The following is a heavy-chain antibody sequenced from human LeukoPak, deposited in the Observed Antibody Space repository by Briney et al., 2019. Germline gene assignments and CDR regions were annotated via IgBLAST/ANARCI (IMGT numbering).Heavy chain of an antibody. D-gene: IGHD5-12*01. V-gene: IGHV5-10-1*01. CDR3: ARMRGPIVAGDY. J-gene: IGHJ4*02. CDR2: IDPSDSYT. CDR1: GYSFTSYW. Sequence: GESLKISCKVSGYSFTSYWISWVRQMPGKGLEWMGRIDPSDSYTNYSPSFQGHVTISADKSISTAYLQWSSLKASDTAMYYCARMRGPIVAGDYWGQGTLVTVSS.